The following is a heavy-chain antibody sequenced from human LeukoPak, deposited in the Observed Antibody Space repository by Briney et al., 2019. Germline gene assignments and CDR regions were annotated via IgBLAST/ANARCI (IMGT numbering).Heavy chain of an antibody. Sequence: GGSLRLSCAASGFTFSSYAMHWVRQAPGKGLEWVAVISYDGSNKYYADSVKGRFTISRDNSKNTLYLQMNSLRAEDTAVYYCARGEDSSSWSTSPPFDYWGQGTLVTVSS. J-gene: IGHJ4*02. CDR2: ISYDGSNK. D-gene: IGHD6-13*01. CDR1: GFTFSSYA. CDR3: ARGEDSSSWSTSPPFDY. V-gene: IGHV3-30-3*01.